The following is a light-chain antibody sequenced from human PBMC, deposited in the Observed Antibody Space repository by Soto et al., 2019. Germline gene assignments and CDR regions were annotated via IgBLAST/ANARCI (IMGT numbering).Light chain of an antibody. Sequence: KPGQSPQPLMCEVSNRFSGIPTRFSGSGSGTDWTLTISSLEAEDSAVYCCRQRGSWPATLGPGTKVDIK. J-gene: IGKJ3*01. V-gene: IGKV3-11*01. CDR2: EVS. CDR3: RQRGSWPAT.